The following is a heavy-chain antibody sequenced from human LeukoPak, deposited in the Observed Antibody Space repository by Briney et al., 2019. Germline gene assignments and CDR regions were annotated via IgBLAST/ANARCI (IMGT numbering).Heavy chain of an antibody. CDR2: IYTSGST. J-gene: IGHJ4*02. CDR1: GASITSGEYH. CDR3: ARERAVEYLDY. D-gene: IGHD6-19*01. Sequence: PSQTLSLTCTVSGASITSGEYHWSWIRQPAGKGLEWIGRIYTSGSTNYNPSLKSRVTMSVDTSKNQFSLKLSSVTAADTAVYYCARERAVEYLDYWGQGTLVTVSS. V-gene: IGHV4-61*02.